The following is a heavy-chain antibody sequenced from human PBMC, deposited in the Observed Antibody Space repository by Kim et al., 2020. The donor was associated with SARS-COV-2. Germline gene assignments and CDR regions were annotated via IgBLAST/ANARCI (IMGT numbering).Heavy chain of an antibody. CDR1: GCSLSSRSYY. CDR3: ARPQRYSTGWYV. Sequence: SEPLSLTCTVSGCSLSSRSYYWVWILQAPGKGLEWIGTAYYSGNIYYNPSLHIRVTISVDTSKNQFSLKLCSVTAADTAVYYCARPQRYSTGWYV. D-gene: IGHD6-19*01. CDR2: AYYSGNI. V-gene: IGHV4-39*01. J-gene: IGHJ2*01.